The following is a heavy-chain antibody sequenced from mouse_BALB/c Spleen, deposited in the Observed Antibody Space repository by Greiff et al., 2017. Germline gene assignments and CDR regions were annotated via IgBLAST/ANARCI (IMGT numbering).Heavy chain of an antibody. D-gene: IGHD2-2*01. V-gene: IGHV1-15*01. J-gene: IGHJ2*01. Sequence: HVQLKQSGAELVRPGASVTLSCKASGYTFTDYEMPWVKQTPVHGLEWIGAIDPETGGTAYNQKLKGKATLTADKSSSTAYMELRSLTSEDSAVYYCTRGDGYGFDYWGQGTTRTVSS. CDR2: IDPETGGT. CDR1: GYTFTDYE. CDR3: TRGDGYGFDY.